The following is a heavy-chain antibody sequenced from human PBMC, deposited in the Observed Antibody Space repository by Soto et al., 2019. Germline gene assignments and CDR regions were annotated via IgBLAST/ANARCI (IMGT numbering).Heavy chain of an antibody. CDR3: ARAGGYCISTSCPYYYYGMDV. CDR1: GYTFTRYD. CDR2: MNPNSGNT. V-gene: IGHV1-8*01. Sequence: GASVKVSCKASGYTFTRYDINWVRQATGQGLEWMGWMNPNSGNTCYAQKFQGRVTMTRNTSISTAYMELSSLRSEDTAVYYCARAGGYCISTSCPYYYYGMDVWGQGTTVTVSS. J-gene: IGHJ6*02. D-gene: IGHD2-2*01.